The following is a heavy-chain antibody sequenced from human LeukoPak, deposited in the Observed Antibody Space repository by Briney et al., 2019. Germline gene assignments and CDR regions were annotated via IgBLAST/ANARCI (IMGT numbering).Heavy chain of an antibody. D-gene: IGHD4-17*01. V-gene: IGHV3-73*01. CDR2: IRSKANSYAT. Sequence: GGSLRLSCVASEFTFSGSAMHCVRQASGKGLEWVGRIRSKANSYATEYAAWVRGRFNISRDDSKNTAQLHMNSLKTEDTAVYYCTSAGYGDYYYHFYMDVWGKGTMVTVSS. CDR3: TSAGYGDYYYHFYMDV. J-gene: IGHJ6*03. CDR1: EFTFSGSA.